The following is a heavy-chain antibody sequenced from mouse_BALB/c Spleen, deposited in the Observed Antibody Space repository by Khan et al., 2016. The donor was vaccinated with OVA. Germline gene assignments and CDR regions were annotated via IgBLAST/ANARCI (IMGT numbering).Heavy chain of an antibody. CDR3: ARREMYGYAPSWFAY. Sequence: QVQLQQSGAELVRPGASVKLSCKASGYTFTSYWMNWVKQRPGHGLEWIGRIDPSDSETHYNQMFKDKATLTVDKSSTTAYMQLSSLTSEDSAVYFCARREMYGYAPSWFAYWGPGTLVTVSA. V-gene: IGHV1-61*01. J-gene: IGHJ3*01. CDR2: IDPSDSET. D-gene: IGHD2-2*01. CDR1: GYTFTSYW.